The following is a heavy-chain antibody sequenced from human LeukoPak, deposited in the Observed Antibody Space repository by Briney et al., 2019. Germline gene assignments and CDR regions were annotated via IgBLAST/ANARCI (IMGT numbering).Heavy chain of an antibody. J-gene: IGHJ4*02. CDR3: ARDDYGSGILGY. D-gene: IGHD3-10*01. CDR2: IYYSGST. Sequence: SETLSLTRTVSGGSISSYYWSWIRQPPGKGLEWIGYIYYSGSTNYNPSLKSRVTISVDTSKNQFSLKLSSVTAADTAVYYCARDDYGSGILGYWGQGTLVTVSS. V-gene: IGHV4-59*01. CDR1: GGSISSYY.